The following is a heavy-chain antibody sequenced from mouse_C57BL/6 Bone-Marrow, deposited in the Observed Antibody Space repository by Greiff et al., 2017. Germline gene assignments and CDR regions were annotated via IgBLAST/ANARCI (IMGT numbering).Heavy chain of an antibody. CDR3: TRDIYYGAMDY. J-gene: IGHJ4*01. CDR2: IRNKANNHAT. D-gene: IGHD2-1*01. Sequence: EVQLQESGGGLVQPGGSMKLSCAASGFTFSDAWMDWVRQSPETGLEWVAEIRNKANNHATYYAESVKGRFTISRDDSKSSVYLQMNSLRAEDTGIYYCTRDIYYGAMDYWGQGTSVTVSS. V-gene: IGHV6-6*01. CDR1: GFTFSDAW.